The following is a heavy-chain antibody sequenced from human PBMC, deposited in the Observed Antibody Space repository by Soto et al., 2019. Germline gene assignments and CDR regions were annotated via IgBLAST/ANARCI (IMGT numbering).Heavy chain of an antibody. J-gene: IGHJ4*02. Sequence: PGGSLRLSCPASGITVSGNYMAWVRQAPGRGLEWVSLLYSGGSTFYTASVRGRFIISRDNSKNTLYLQMNCLRAEDTAMYYCARVPHRYRSSSNYIWGQGTLVTVSS. CDR3: ARVPHRYRSSSNYI. V-gene: IGHV3-53*01. CDR1: GITVSGNY. D-gene: IGHD6-6*01. CDR2: LYSGGST.